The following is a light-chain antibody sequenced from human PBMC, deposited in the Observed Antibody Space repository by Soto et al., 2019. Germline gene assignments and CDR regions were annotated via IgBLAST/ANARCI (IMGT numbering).Light chain of an antibody. CDR1: SSDSGGYNY. Sequence: QSALTQPPSASGSLGQSVNISSTGTSSDSGGYNYVSWHQQHPGKAPKVMIYEVTKRPPGVPDRFSGSKSGNTASLTVSGLQAEDEADYYCSSFAGGGNPVLLGGGTKLTVL. J-gene: IGLJ2*01. V-gene: IGLV2-8*01. CDR3: SSFAGGGNPVL. CDR2: EVT.